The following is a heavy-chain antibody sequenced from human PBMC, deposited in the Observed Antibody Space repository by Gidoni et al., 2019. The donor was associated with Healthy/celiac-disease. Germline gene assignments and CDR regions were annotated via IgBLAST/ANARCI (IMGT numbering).Heavy chain of an antibody. CDR1: GGSISSRNR. CDR2: IYHSGCT. Sequence: QVQLQASGPGLVKPSGTLSLTCAVPGGSISSRNRWSWVRQPPGKGLEWIGEIYHSGCTNYNPSLKSRVTISVDKSKNQFSLKLSSVTAADTAVYYCARVSIAARPVIAPTFDYWGQGTLVTVSS. D-gene: IGHD6-6*01. V-gene: IGHV4-4*02. CDR3: ARVSIAARPVIAPTFDY. J-gene: IGHJ4*02.